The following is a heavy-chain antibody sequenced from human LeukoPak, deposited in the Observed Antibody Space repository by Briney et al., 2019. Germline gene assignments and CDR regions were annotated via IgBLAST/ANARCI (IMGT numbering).Heavy chain of an antibody. D-gene: IGHD1-1*01. CDR1: GFIFSNTW. CDR3: ARGPQTADYWFDS. J-gene: IGHJ5*01. V-gene: IGHV3-74*03. Sequence: GGSLRLSCVASGFIFSNTWMHWVRQAPGKGLVWIARINSDVSSATYVDSVEGRLTISRDNAKNTLYLEMNSLRVDDTAVYNCARGPQTADYWFDSWGQGTLVTVSS. CDR2: INSDVSSA.